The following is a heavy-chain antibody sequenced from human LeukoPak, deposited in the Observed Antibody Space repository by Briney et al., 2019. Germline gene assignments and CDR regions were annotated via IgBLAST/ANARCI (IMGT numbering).Heavy chain of an antibody. V-gene: IGHV3-7*03. Sequence: GGSLRLSCAASGFTFSSYWMSWVRQAPGKGLEWVANIKQDGSEKYYVDSVKGRFTISRDNAKNSLYLQMNSLRAEDTAVYYCARDNGYSYGXYYYXYGMDVWGQGTTVTVSS. CDR1: GFTFSSYW. CDR2: IKQDGSEK. D-gene: IGHD5-18*01. J-gene: IGHJ6*02. CDR3: ARDNGYSYGXYYYXYGMDV.